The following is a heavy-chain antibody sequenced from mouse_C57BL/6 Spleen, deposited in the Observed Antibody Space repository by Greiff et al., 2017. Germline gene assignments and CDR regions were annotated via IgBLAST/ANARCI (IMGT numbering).Heavy chain of an antibody. Sequence: VQGVESGPGLVQPSQSLSITCTVSGFSLTSYGVHWVRQSPGKGLEWLGVIWSGGSTDYNAAFISRLSISKDNSKSQVFFKMNSLQADDTAIYYCARKRGLRGKFYAMDYWGQGTSVTVSS. CDR1: GFSLTSYG. D-gene: IGHD2-4*01. J-gene: IGHJ4*01. V-gene: IGHV2-2*01. CDR3: ARKRGLRGKFYAMDY. CDR2: IWSGGST.